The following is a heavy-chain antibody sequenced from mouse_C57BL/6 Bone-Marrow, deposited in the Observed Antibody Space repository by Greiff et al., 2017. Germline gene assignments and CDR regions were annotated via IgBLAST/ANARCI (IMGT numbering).Heavy chain of an antibody. CDR2: IYPGDGDT. CDR1: GYAFSSSW. V-gene: IGHV1-82*01. CDR3: ARRGYDEGAWFAY. D-gene: IGHD2-2*01. Sequence: QVQLQQSGPELVKPGASVKISCKASGYAFSSSWMNWVKQRPGKGLEWIGRIYPGDGDTNYNGKFKGKATLTADKSSSTAYMQLISLTSEDSAVYFCARRGYDEGAWFAYWGQGTLVTVSA. J-gene: IGHJ3*01.